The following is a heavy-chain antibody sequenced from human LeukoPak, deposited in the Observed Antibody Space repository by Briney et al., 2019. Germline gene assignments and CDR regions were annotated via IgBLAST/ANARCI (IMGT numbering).Heavy chain of an antibody. Sequence: SETLSLTCTVSGGSISSSSYYWGWIRQPPGKGLDWIGIINYRGNTYYNPSLESRVTISVDTSKNQFSLKLSSVTAADTAVYYCARAGTTVVPFDYWGQGTLVTVSS. J-gene: IGHJ4*02. CDR3: ARAGTTVVPFDY. D-gene: IGHD4-23*01. CDR1: GGSISSSSYY. CDR2: INYRGNT. V-gene: IGHV4-39*07.